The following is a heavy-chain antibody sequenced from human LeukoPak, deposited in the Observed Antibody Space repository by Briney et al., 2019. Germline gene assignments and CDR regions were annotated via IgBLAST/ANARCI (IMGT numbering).Heavy chain of an antibody. D-gene: IGHD3-9*01. Sequence: ASVKVSCKASGYTFTSYDINWVRQATGQGLEWMGWMNPNSGNTGYAQKFQGRVTMTRNTSINTAYMELSSLRSEDTAVYYCARAGVLRYFDWLPQGDYWGQGTLVTVSS. CDR2: MNPNSGNT. J-gene: IGHJ4*02. CDR1: GYTFTSYD. CDR3: ARAGVLRYFDWLPQGDY. V-gene: IGHV1-8*01.